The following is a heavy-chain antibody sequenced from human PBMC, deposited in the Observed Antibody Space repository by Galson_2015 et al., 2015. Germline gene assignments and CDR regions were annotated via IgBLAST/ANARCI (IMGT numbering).Heavy chain of an antibody. CDR2: ISSSGSTI. J-gene: IGHJ4*02. CDR3: ARDYGLRAFDY. Sequence: SLRLSCAASEFTFSSYEMNWVRQAPGKGLEWVSYISSSGSTIYYADSVKGRFTISRDNAKNSLYLQMNSLRAEDTAVYYCARDYGLRAFDYWGQGTLVTVSS. V-gene: IGHV3-48*03. CDR1: EFTFSSYE. D-gene: IGHD5-12*01.